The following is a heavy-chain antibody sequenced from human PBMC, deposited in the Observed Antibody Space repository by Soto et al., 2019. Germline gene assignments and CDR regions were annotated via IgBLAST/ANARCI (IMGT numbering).Heavy chain of an antibody. Sequence: EVQLLESGGGLVQPGGSLRLSCAASGFTVSSYAMSWVRQAPGKGLEWVSVISGSGSTYSADSVKGRFTNSRDSSQNTVYLQMNSLRAEDTAVYYCAKALRFTFTTGYYMDVWGRGTTVTVSS. D-gene: IGHD3-16*01. CDR2: ISGSGST. CDR1: GFTVSSYA. V-gene: IGHV3-23*01. CDR3: AKALRFTFTTGYYMDV. J-gene: IGHJ6*03.